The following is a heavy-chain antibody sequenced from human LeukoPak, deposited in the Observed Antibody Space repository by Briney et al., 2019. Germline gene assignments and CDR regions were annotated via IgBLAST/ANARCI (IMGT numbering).Heavy chain of an antibody. CDR1: GFTFSSYA. CDR2: ISYDGSNK. CDR3: ARDRGSYYVWYYFDY. Sequence: PGRSLGLSCAASGFTFSSYAMHWVRQAPGKGLEWVAVISYDGSNKYYADSVKGRFTISRDNSKNTLYLQMNSLRAEDTAVYYCARDRGSYYVWYYFDYWGQGTLVTVSS. D-gene: IGHD1-26*01. J-gene: IGHJ4*02. V-gene: IGHV3-30-3*01.